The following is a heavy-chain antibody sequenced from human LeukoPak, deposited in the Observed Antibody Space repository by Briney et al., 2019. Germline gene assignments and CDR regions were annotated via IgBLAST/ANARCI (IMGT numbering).Heavy chain of an antibody. D-gene: IGHD6-19*01. CDR2: IYYSGST. Sequence: SETLSLTCTVSGGSISSYYWSWIRQPPGKGLEWIGYIYYSGSTNYNPSLKSRVTISVDTSKNQFSLKLSSVTAADTAVYYCARVGSSGGGTWFDPWGQGTLVTVSS. V-gene: IGHV4-59*01. CDR3: ARVGSSGGGTWFDP. CDR1: GGSISSYY. J-gene: IGHJ5*02.